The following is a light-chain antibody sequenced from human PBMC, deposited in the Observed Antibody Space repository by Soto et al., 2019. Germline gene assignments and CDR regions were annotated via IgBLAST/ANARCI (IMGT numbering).Light chain of an antibody. CDR2: SDD. J-gene: IGLJ2*01. Sequence: QSLLTQPPSASGTPGQRVTISCSGSSSNIGGNSVNWYQHLPGTAPKILMYSDDERPSGVPDRFSGSESGTSASLAISGLQSEDEADYYCAAWDDNLNGPVFGGGTKLTVL. CDR3: AAWDDNLNGPV. V-gene: IGLV1-44*01. CDR1: SSNIGGNS.